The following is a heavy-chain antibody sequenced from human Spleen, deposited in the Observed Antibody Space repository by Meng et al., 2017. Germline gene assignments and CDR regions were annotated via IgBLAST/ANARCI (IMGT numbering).Heavy chain of an antibody. CDR3: ARAPCGYSYGCEDGYYFDY. CDR2: ISSSSYI. CDR1: GFTFSSSS. J-gene: IGHJ4*02. Sequence: GGSLRLSCAASGFTFSSSSMNWVRQAPGKGLEWVSFISSSSYIYYADSVKGRFTISRDNAKNSLYLQMNSLRAEDTAVYYCARAPCGYSYGCEDGYYFDYWGQGTLVTVSS. V-gene: IGHV3-21*01. D-gene: IGHD5-18*01.